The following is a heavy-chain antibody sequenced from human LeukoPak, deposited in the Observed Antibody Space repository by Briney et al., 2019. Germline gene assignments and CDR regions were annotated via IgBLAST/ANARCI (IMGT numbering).Heavy chain of an antibody. V-gene: IGHV3-30*03. CDR2: ISYDGSSK. CDR1: GFSFSSYG. D-gene: IGHD4-17*01. J-gene: IGHJ5*02. CDR3: ARARGLGYGDYVRWFDP. Sequence: PGGSLRLSCVVSGFSFSSYGMHWVRQAPGKGLEWVAVISYDGSSKYYADSVKGRFTISRDNSKNTLYLQMNSLRAEDTAVYYCARARGLGYGDYVRWFDPWGQGTLVTVSS.